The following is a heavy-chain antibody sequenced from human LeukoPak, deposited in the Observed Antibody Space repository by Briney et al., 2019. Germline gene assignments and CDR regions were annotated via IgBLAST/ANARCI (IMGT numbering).Heavy chain of an antibody. CDR2: IEQDGGET. V-gene: IGHV3-7*01. J-gene: IGHJ4*02. CDR1: GFTFSSYW. CDR3: ARRGIISGWYWAYYFDY. D-gene: IGHD6-19*01. Sequence: GGSLRLSCAASGFTFSSYWMTWVRQAPGKGLEWVANIEQDGGETYYVDSVKGRFTISRDNAKNSLSLQMNSLRAEDTAVYYCARRGIISGWYWAYYFDYWGQGTLVTVSS.